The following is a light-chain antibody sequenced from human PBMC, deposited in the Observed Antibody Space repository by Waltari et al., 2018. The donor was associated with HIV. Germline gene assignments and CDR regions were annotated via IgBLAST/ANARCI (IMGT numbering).Light chain of an antibody. CDR2: AAF. CDR3: QQSYKAPRT. J-gene: IGKJ1*01. Sequence: DIQMTQSPSSLSASVGDRVTITCRASQTISTYLNWYQQKPGKAPNLLIYAAFNLQSGVPSRFSGRGYGKALKRISSSLQPEEGAAADGQQSYKAPRTGGQGTKVEIK. CDR1: QTISTY. V-gene: IGKV1-39*01.